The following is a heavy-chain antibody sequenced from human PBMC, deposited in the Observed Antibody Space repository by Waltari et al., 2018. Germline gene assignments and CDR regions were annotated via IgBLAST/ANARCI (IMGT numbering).Heavy chain of an antibody. D-gene: IGHD2-15*01. CDR1: GFTFSSYW. J-gene: IGHJ6*02. Sequence: EVQLVESGGGLVQPGGSLRLSCAASGFTFSSYWMHWVRQAPGKGLVWVSRINSYGRSTSYADSVKGRFTISRDNAKNTLYLQMNSLRAEDTAVYYCARDVGKPPLVYYGMDVWGQGTTVTVSS. CDR3: ARDVGKPPLVYYGMDV. CDR2: INSYGRST. V-gene: IGHV3-74*01.